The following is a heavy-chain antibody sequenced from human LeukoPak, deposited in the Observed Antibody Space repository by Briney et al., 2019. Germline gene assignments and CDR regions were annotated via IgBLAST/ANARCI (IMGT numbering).Heavy chain of an antibody. CDR2: INPSGGST. CDR3: ARDDVYYYDSSGATDAFDI. Sequence: ASVKVSCKASGYTFTSYYMHWVRQAPGQGLKWMGIINPSGGSTSYAQKFQGRVTMTRDTSTSTVYMELSSLRSEDTAVYYCARDDVYYYDSSGATDAFDIWGQGTMVTVSS. V-gene: IGHV1-46*01. D-gene: IGHD3-22*01. CDR1: GYTFTSYY. J-gene: IGHJ3*02.